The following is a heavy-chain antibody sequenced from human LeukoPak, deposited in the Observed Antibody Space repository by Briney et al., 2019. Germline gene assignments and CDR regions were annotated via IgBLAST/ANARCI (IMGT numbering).Heavy chain of an antibody. V-gene: IGHV4-34*01. CDR2: INHSGST. D-gene: IGHD2/OR15-2a*01. CDR3: ARLAQNRGRYFDL. CDR1: GGSFSGYY. Sequence: KPSETLSLTCAVYGGSFSGYYWSWIRQPPGKGLEWIGEINHSGSTNYNPYLKSRVTISVDPSKNQFYLKLSSVTAADTAVYYCARLAQNRGRYFDLWGRGTLVTVSS. J-gene: IGHJ2*01.